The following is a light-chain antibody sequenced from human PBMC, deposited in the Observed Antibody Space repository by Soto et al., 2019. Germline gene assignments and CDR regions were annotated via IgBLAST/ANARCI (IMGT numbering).Light chain of an antibody. CDR2: DVT. Sequence: QSALTQPRSVSGSPGQSVTISCTGTSGDVGAYDRVSWYQYHPTKAPKLIIYDVTNRPSGVPYRFSGSKSGSTASLTISGLQAEDEADYYCCSHAGGSSWVFGGGTKLTVL. CDR3: CSHAGGSSWV. CDR1: SGDVGAYDR. V-gene: IGLV2-11*01. J-gene: IGLJ3*02.